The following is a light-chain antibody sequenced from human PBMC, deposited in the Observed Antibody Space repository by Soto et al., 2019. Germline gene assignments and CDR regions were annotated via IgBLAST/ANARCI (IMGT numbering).Light chain of an antibody. CDR2: GAS. Sequence: EVVLTQSPGSLSLSPGERATLSCRASQSVISSYLAWYQQKPGQAPRLLIYGASSRATGIPDRFSGSGSGTDFTLTISRLEPEDCAVYYCQQYSNWLTFGGGTKVDIK. CDR3: QQYSNWLT. J-gene: IGKJ4*01. CDR1: QSVISSY. V-gene: IGKV3-20*01.